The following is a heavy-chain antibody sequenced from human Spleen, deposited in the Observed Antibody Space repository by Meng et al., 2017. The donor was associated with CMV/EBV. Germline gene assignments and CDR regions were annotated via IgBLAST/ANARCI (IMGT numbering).Heavy chain of an antibody. V-gene: IGHV3-23*01. CDR2: ISGSAANT. Sequence: GGSLRLSCAVSEFTFSSFAMTWVRQAPGKGLEWVSTISGSAANTDYADSVRGRFTISRDNAKNSLYLEMNSLRVEDTAIYYCALMAYSTSSGGFDVWGQGTMVTVSS. J-gene: IGHJ3*01. CDR1: EFTFSSFA. D-gene: IGHD6-6*01. CDR3: ALMAYSTSSGGFDV.